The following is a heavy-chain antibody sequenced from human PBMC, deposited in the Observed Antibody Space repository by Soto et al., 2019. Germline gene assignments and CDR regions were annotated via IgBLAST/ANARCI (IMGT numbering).Heavy chain of an antibody. J-gene: IGHJ6*02. CDR1: GFSFSNYA. CDR2: LSGSGDST. Sequence: PWGSLRLSCAASGFSFSNYAMTWVRQAPGKGLEWVSTLSGSGDSTYYADSVRGRFTVSRDNSMNTLFLQMNGLRAEDTAVYYCTKLRGIAMGDGMDVWRQGTTVTVSS. CDR3: TKLRGIAMGDGMDV. V-gene: IGHV3-23*01. D-gene: IGHD6-19*01.